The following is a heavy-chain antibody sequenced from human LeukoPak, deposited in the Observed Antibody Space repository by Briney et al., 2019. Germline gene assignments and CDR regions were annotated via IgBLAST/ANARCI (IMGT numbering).Heavy chain of an antibody. J-gene: IGHJ4*02. D-gene: IGHD2-8*01. CDR2: ISSNGGST. CDR3: ARGLMTPNTYCDL. Sequence: GGSLRLSCAASGFTFSSYAMHWVRQAPGKGLEYVSAISSNGGSTYYANSVKGRFTISRDNSKNTLYLQMGSLRAEDTAVYYCARGLMTPNTYCDLWGQGTLVTVSS. V-gene: IGHV3-64*01. CDR1: GFTFSSYA.